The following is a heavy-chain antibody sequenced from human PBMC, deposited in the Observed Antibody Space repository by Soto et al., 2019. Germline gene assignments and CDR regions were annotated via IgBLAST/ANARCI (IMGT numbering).Heavy chain of an antibody. CDR2: INPNGGIT. Sequence: ASVKVSCKASGYTFTHYYIHWVRQAPGQGLEWMGIINPNGGITTHAQKFRAGFSMTRDTSTSTVYLELSSLRSEDSAVYYCATSVNSAMAFDYWCQGTLVTVSS. CDR3: ATSVNSAMAFDY. CDR1: GYTFTHYY. J-gene: IGHJ4*02. D-gene: IGHD5-18*01. V-gene: IGHV1-46*01.